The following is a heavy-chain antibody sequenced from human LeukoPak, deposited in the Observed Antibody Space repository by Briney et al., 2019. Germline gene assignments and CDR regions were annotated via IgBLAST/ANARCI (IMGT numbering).Heavy chain of an antibody. CDR1: GYTFTGYY. CDR3: ARVEMTTMGFDY. V-gene: IGHV1-2*02. J-gene: IGHJ4*02. CDR2: MNPDSGGT. Sequence: ASVKVSCKASGYTFTGYYMHWVRQAPGQGLEWMGWMNPDSGGTWFAQKFQGRVTMTRDTSISTAYMELTRLISDDTAMYYCARVEMTTMGFDYWGQGTLVTVSS. D-gene: IGHD5-24*01.